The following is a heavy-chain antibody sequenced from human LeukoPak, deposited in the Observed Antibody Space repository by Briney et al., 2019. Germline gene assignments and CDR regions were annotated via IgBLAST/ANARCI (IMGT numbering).Heavy chain of an antibody. D-gene: IGHD6-13*01. Sequence: GGSVRLSCAACGLTFSSYSKNCVRQAPGKGLEWVSSISSSRSYIYYADSVKGRFTISRDNAKNSLYLQMNSHRAAGTAVSSCARVSGYSSYWVFDYWGERTLVTVSS. J-gene: IGHJ4*02. CDR1: GLTFSSYS. V-gene: IGHV3-21*01. CDR3: ARVSGYSSYWVFDY. CDR2: ISSSRSYI.